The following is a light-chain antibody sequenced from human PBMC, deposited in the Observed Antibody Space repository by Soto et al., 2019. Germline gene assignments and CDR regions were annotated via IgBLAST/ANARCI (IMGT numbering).Light chain of an antibody. Sequence: QSVLTQPPSASGTPGQRVSISCSGRASDIGTNTVNWYQQFPGTAPKLLLHSNDQRPSGVPDRFSGSKSGTSASLAISGLQSEGEADYYCVAWDGSLNGYVFGTGSKLTVL. CDR2: SND. V-gene: IGLV1-44*01. CDR1: ASDIGTNT. J-gene: IGLJ1*01. CDR3: VAWDGSLNGYV.